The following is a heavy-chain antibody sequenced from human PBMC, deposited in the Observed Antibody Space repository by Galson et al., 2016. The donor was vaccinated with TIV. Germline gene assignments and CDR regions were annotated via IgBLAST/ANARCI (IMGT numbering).Heavy chain of an antibody. CDR3: ATLTWDEGHFYY. Sequence: SLRLSCAASGFTFDDFDMAWVRQGPGRGLEWVSSVNWNGLGTSYADSVKGRFTISRDSAKNSLYLQMDSLGADDTALYYCATLTWDEGHFYYWGQGTPVTVFS. J-gene: IGHJ4*02. V-gene: IGHV3-20*04. CDR1: GFTFDDFD. CDR2: VNWNGLGT. D-gene: IGHD7-27*01.